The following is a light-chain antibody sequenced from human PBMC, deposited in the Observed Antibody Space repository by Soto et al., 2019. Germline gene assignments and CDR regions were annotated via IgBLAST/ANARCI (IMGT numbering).Light chain of an antibody. CDR3: AAWDDSLRGWV. V-gene: IGLV1-47*01. CDR1: SSNIGSNT. J-gene: IGLJ3*02. Sequence: QSVLTQPPSASGTPGQRVTISCSGSSSNIGSNTVNWYQQLPGTAPKLLIYRDSQRPSGVPDRFSGSKSGTSASLAISGLRSEDGADYYCAAWDDSLRGWVFGGGTKLTVL. CDR2: RDS.